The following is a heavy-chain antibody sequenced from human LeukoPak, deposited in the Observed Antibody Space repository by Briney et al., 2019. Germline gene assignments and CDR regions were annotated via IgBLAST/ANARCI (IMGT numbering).Heavy chain of an antibody. CDR2: IYHSGST. Sequence: SQTLSLTCAVSGGSISSGGYSWSWIRQPPGKGLEWIGYIYHSGSTYYNPSLKSRVTISVDTSKNQFSLKLSSLTAGDTAVYYCARSIAAAGPYHFDYWGQGTLVTVSS. J-gene: IGHJ4*02. CDR1: GGSISSGGYS. D-gene: IGHD6-13*01. CDR3: ARSIAAAGPYHFDY. V-gene: IGHV4-30-2*01.